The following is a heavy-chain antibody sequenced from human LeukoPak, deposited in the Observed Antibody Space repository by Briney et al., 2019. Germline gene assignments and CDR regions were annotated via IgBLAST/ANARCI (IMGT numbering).Heavy chain of an antibody. CDR2: ISSSGSSI. D-gene: IGHD6-6*01. Sequence: GGSLRLSCAASGFTFSSYEMNWVRQAPGKGLGWGSYISSSGSSIYYADSVKGRFTMSRDNGKKSLYLQMNRLRVEDTAVYYCARDPSKAEPFDYWAREPWSPSPQ. J-gene: IGHJ4*02. CDR1: GFTFSSYE. V-gene: IGHV3-48*03. CDR3: ARDPSKAEPFDY.